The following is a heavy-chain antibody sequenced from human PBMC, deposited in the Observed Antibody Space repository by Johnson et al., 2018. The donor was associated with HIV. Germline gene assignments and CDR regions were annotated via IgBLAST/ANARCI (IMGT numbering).Heavy chain of an antibody. Sequence: VQLVESGGVVVQPGGSLRLSCAASGFTFDDYAMHWVRQAPGKGLEWVSVISWDGGSTYYADSVKGRFTISRDNSKNTLYLQMNSLRAEDTAVYYCAREGDGYNYDAFDIWGQGTMVTVSS. V-gene: IGHV3-43D*04. CDR2: ISWDGGST. J-gene: IGHJ3*02. CDR3: AREGDGYNYDAFDI. D-gene: IGHD5-24*01. CDR1: GFTFDDYA.